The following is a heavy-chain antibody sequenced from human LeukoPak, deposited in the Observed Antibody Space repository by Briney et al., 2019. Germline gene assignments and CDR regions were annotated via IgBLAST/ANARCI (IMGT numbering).Heavy chain of an antibody. Sequence: GGSLRLSCAASGFTFSGYWMTWVRQAPGKGLEWVANIKEDGSEKNYVDSVKGRFTISRDNAKNSLYLQMNSLRAEDTAVYYCASIPAAMNYYYYMDVWGKGTTVTISS. CDR2: IKEDGSEK. D-gene: IGHD2-2*01. CDR1: GFTFSGYW. J-gene: IGHJ6*03. CDR3: ASIPAAMNYYYYMDV. V-gene: IGHV3-7*01.